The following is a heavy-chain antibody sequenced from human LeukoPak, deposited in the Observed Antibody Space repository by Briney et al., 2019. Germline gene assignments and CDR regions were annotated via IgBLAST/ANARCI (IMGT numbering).Heavy chain of an antibody. D-gene: IGHD3-22*01. CDR2: ISGSSSAI. Sequence: GGSLRLSCAASGFTFSSYSMNWVRQAPGKGLEWISYISGSSSAIYYENSVKGRFTIFRDNAKNSLYLQMNSLRDEDTAVYYCARDFYDSSGYSYDYWGQGTLVTVSS. CDR1: GFTFSSYS. V-gene: IGHV3-48*02. CDR3: ARDFYDSSGYSYDY. J-gene: IGHJ4*02.